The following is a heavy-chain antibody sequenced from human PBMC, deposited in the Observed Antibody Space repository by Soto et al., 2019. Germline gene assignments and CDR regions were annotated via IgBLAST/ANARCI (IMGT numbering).Heavy chain of an antibody. D-gene: IGHD3-10*01. J-gene: IGHJ6*02. CDR3: ARVSGIYYYGMDV. V-gene: IGHV4-34*01. CDR2: INHSGST. CDR1: GGSFSGYY. Sequence: QVQLQQWGAGLLKPSETLSLTCAVYGGSFSGYYWSWIRQPPGKGLEWIGEINHSGSTNYSPSLKSRVTISVDTSKNQVSLQLSSVTAADTAVYYCARVSGIYYYGMDVWGQGTTVTVSS.